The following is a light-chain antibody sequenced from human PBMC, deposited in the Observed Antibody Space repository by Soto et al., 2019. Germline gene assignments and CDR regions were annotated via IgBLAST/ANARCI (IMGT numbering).Light chain of an antibody. Sequence: EIVLTQSPGTLSLSPGERATLSCRASQTITTLAWYQRKPGQAPMLLIYRVSSRATGVPDRFSGSGSGTDYTLTISRLEPEDFAVYYCQQYGNITLTFGGGTKVEIK. CDR2: RVS. CDR1: QTITT. V-gene: IGKV3-20*01. J-gene: IGKJ4*01. CDR3: QQYGNITLT.